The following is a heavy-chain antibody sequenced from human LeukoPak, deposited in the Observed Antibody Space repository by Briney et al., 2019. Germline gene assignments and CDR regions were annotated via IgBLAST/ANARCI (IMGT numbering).Heavy chain of an antibody. V-gene: IGHV4-59*01. CDR3: ARESMGATTDY. D-gene: IGHD1-26*01. CDR1: GGAISSYY. J-gene: IGHJ4*02. CDR2: IYYSGST. Sequence: PSETLSLTCTVSGGAISSYYWSWVRQPPGQGLEWIGYIYYSGSTNYNPSLKSRVTISVDTSKNQFSLKLSSVTAAYTAAYYCARESMGATTDYWGQGTLVTVSS.